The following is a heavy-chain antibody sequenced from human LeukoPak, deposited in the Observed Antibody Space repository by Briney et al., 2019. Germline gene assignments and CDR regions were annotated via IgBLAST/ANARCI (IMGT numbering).Heavy chain of an antibody. CDR3: ARDVVGAHYFDY. CDR2: IIPIFGTA. V-gene: IGHV1-69*05. Sequence: SVKVSCKASGGTFSSYAISWVRQAPGQGLEWMGGIIPIFGTANYAQKFQGRVTITTDESTSTAYMELSSLRSEDTAVYYCARDVVGAHYFDYWGQGTLVTVSS. CDR1: GGTFSSYA. D-gene: IGHD1-26*01. J-gene: IGHJ4*02.